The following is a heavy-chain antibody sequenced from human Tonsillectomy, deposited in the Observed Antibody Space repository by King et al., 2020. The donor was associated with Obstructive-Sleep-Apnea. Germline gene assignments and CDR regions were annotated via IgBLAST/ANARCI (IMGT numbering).Heavy chain of an antibody. Sequence: GGGRGRAGAGSGVAVEGYARQWVRQGPGEGLEWGALSRWDGDNTYYADSVKGRFTISRDNSKNSLYLQMNSLRAEDTALYYCAKASPLWFGESAHFYYAMDVWGQGTTVTVSS. CDR3: AKASPLWFGESAHFYYAMDV. D-gene: IGHD3-10*01. CDR2: SRWDGDNT. CDR1: GVAVEGYA. V-gene: IGHV3-43D*03. J-gene: IGHJ6*02.